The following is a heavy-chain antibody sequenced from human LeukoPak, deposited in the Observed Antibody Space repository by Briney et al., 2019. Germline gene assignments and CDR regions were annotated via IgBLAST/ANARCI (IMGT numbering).Heavy chain of an antibody. D-gene: IGHD1-26*01. J-gene: IGHJ6*03. Sequence: PSQTLSLTCTVSGDSISSGTYYWSWIRQPAGKGLEWIGRTVTGGSTNYNPSLKSRVTISVDTSKNQFSLKLSSVTAADTAVYYCARSRSESSTLYYYYYYMDVWGKGATVTVSS. CDR3: ARSRSESSTLYYYYYYMDV. V-gene: IGHV4-61*02. CDR2: TVTGGST. CDR1: GDSISSGTYY.